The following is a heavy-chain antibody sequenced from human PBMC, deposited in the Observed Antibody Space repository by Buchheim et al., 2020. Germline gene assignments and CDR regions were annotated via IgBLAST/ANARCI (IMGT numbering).Heavy chain of an antibody. CDR2: ISSSSSYI. D-gene: IGHD5-12*01. V-gene: IGHV3-21*01. CDR1: GFTFSSYS. J-gene: IGHJ4*02. Sequence: EVQLVESGGGLVKPGGSLRLSCAASGFTFSSYSMNWVRQAPGKGLEWVSSISSSSSYIYYADSVKGRFTISRDNAKNSLYLQMNSLRAEDTAVYYCARDAIGGYSGFYYFDYWAQGTL. CDR3: ARDAIGGYSGFYYFDY.